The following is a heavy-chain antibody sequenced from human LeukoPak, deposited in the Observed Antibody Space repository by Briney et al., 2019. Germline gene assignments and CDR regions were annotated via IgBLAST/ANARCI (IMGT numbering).Heavy chain of an antibody. CDR2: IYYSGST. CDR3: AREGAARSGYYMDV. V-gene: IGHV4-59*11. CDR1: GGSISSHY. D-gene: IGHD6-6*01. Sequence: PSETLSLTCTVSGGSISSHYWSWIRQPPGKGLEWIGYIYYSGSTNYNPSLKSRVTISVDTSKNQFSLKLSSVTAADTAVYYCAREGAARSGYYMDVWGKGTTVTVSS. J-gene: IGHJ6*03.